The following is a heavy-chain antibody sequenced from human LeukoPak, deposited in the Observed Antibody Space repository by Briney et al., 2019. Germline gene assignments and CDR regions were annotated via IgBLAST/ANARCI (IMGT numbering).Heavy chain of an antibody. Sequence: SETLSLTCAVYGGSFSGYYWSWLRQPPGKGLEWIGEINHSGSTNYNPSLKSRVTISVDTSKNQFSLKLSSVTAADTAVYYCARGTHWGSYYGRPFDAFDIWGQGTMVTVSS. CDR3: ARGTHWGSYYGRPFDAFDI. V-gene: IGHV4-34*01. D-gene: IGHD1-26*01. J-gene: IGHJ3*02. CDR1: GGSFSGYY. CDR2: INHSGST.